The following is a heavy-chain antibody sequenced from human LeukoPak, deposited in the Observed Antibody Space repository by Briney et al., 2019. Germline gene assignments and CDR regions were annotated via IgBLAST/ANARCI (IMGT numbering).Heavy chain of an antibody. CDR3: VKEQSSGNYRAADF. V-gene: IGHV3-30*18. Sequence: PPGTSLRLSCAASGFTLSSCGKHWVRQAPGKGLEWVAVITYDGITTYFDDSVKGRFTISRDTSKSMLYLQMNSLRPEDTAVYYCVKEQSSGNYRAADFWGQGTLVTVSS. CDR1: GFTLSSCG. CDR2: ITYDGITT. D-gene: IGHD3-10*01. J-gene: IGHJ4*02.